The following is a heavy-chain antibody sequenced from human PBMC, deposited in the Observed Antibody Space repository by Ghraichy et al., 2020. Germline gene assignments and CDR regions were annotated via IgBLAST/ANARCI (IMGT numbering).Heavy chain of an antibody. Sequence: GGSLRLSCAASGFTVSSNYMSWVRQAPGKGLEWVSVIYSGGSTYYADSVKGRFTISRDNSKNTLYLQMNSLRAEDTAVYYCSGPHQRPYSSGYYVHLDYYYYGMDVWGQGTTVTVSS. CDR2: IYSGGST. J-gene: IGHJ6*02. V-gene: IGHV3-53*01. CDR1: GFTVSSNY. D-gene: IGHD3-22*01. CDR3: SGPHQRPYSSGYYVHLDYYYYGMDV.